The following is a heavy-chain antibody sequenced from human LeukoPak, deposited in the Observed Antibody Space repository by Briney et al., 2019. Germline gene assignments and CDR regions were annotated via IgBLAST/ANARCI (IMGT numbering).Heavy chain of an antibody. Sequence: GGSLRLSCAASGFTVSSNYMSWVRQAPGKGLEWVSVIYSGGSTYYADSVKGRFTISRDNSKNTLYVQMNSLRAEDTAVYYCAKGYYGNYFDYWGQGTLVTVSS. J-gene: IGHJ4*02. D-gene: IGHD3-22*01. V-gene: IGHV3-53*01. CDR2: IYSGGST. CDR3: AKGYYGNYFDY. CDR1: GFTVSSNY.